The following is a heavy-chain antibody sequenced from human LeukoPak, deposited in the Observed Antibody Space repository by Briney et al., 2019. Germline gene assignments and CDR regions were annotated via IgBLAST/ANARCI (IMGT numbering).Heavy chain of an antibody. J-gene: IGHJ4*02. CDR1: GYTFTSYD. CDR2: MNPNSGNT. D-gene: IGHD3-3*01. CDR3: ARGSFITIFGVVIPHYFDY. Sequence: GASVKVSCKASGYTFTSYDINWVRQATGQGLEWMGWMNPNSGNTGYAQKFQGRVTITRNTSISTAYMELSSLRSEDTAVYYCARGSFITIFGVVIPHYFDYWGQGTLVTVSS. V-gene: IGHV1-8*03.